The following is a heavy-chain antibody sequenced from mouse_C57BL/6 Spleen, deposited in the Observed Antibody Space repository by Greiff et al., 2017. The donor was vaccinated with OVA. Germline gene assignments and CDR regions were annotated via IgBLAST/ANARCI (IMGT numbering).Heavy chain of an antibody. D-gene: IGHD2-10*01. CDR1: GYTFTSYW. CDR2: IHPNSGST. CDR3: ALPFPTPFAY. V-gene: IGHV1-64*01. Sequence: QVQLQQPGAELVKPGASVKLSCKASGYTFTSYWMHWVKQRPGQGLEWIGMIHPNSGSTNYNEKFKSKATLTVDKSSSTAYMQLSSLPSAYSALYYCALPFPTPFAYWGQGTLVTVSA. J-gene: IGHJ3*01.